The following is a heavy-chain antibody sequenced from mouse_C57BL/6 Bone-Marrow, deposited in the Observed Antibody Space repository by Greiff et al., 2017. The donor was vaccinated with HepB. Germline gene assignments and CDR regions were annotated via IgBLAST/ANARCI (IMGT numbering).Heavy chain of an antibody. CDR3: ARYYFHFDY. J-gene: IGHJ2*01. CDR2: IRNKANGYTT. Sequence: EVKVVESGGGLVQPGGSLSLSCAASGFTFTDYYMSWVRQPPGKALEWLGFIRNKANGYTTEYSASVKGQFTISRDNSQSILYLQMNALRAEDSATYYCARYYFHFDYWGQGTTLTVSS. V-gene: IGHV7-3*01. CDR1: GFTFTDYY.